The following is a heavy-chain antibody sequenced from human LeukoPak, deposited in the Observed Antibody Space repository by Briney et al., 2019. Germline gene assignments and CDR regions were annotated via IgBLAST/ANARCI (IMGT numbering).Heavy chain of an antibody. J-gene: IGHJ4*02. D-gene: IGHD6-19*01. Sequence: GGSLRLSCAVSGFTVSSNYMSWVRQAPGKELEWVADIYTGGSTYYADSVKGRFPISRDNSKNTLYLQMNSLSADDTAVYYCARVEPSVAGRTNYFDYWGQGTLVTVSS. CDR3: ARVEPSVAGRTNYFDY. V-gene: IGHV3-53*01. CDR2: IYTGGST. CDR1: GFTVSSNY.